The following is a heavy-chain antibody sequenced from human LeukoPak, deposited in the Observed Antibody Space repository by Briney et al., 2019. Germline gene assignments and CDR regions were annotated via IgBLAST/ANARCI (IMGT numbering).Heavy chain of an antibody. D-gene: IGHD1-1*01. CDR1: GGSISSGGYY. Sequence: SQTLSLTCTVSGGSISSGGYYWSWIRQHPGKGLEWIGYIYYSGSTYYNPSLKSRVTISVDPSKNQYSLKLSSVTAADTAVYYCARERKTTGTERWFDPWGQGTLVTVSS. V-gene: IGHV4-31*03. CDR2: IYYSGST. J-gene: IGHJ5*02. CDR3: ARERKTTGTERWFDP.